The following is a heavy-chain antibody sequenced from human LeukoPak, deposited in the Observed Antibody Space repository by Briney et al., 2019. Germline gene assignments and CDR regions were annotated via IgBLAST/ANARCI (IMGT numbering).Heavy chain of an antibody. V-gene: IGHV4-61*02. CDR1: GGSISSGSYY. D-gene: IGHD6-19*01. CDR2: IYTSGNT. CDR3: ARGYSSGWPPANWFDP. Sequence: SETLSLTCTVSGGSISSGSYYWSWIRQPAGKGLEWIGRIYTSGNTNYNPSLKSRVTISVDTSKNQFSLKLSSVTAADTAVYYCARGYSSGWPPANWFDPWGQGTLVTVSS. J-gene: IGHJ5*02.